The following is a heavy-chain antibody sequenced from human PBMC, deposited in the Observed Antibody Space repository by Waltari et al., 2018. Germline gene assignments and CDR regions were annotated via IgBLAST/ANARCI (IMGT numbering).Heavy chain of an antibody. CDR1: GGSFSGYY. CDR3: ASRPYYYDSSGYYYFDY. CDR2: INHSGST. D-gene: IGHD3-22*01. J-gene: IGHJ4*02. V-gene: IGHV4-34*01. Sequence: QVQLQQWGAGLLKPSETLSLTCAVYGGSFSGYYWSWIRQPSGKGLEWIGEINHSGSTNYNPSLKSRVTISVDTSKNQFSLKLSSVTAADTAVYYCASRPYYYDSSGYYYFDYWGQGTLVTVSS.